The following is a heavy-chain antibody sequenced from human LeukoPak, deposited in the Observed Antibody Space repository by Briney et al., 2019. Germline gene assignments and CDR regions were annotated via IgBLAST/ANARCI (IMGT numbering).Heavy chain of an antibody. CDR1: GFTFSSYA. J-gene: IGHJ6*04. CDR3: ARENDYVWGSYRAYYYGMDV. D-gene: IGHD3-16*02. CDR2: ISYDGSNK. V-gene: IGHV3-30*04. Sequence: GGSLRLSCAASGFTFSSYAMHWVRQAPGKGLGWVAVISYDGSNKYYADSVKGRFTISRDNSKNTLYLQMNSLRAEDTAVYYCARENDYVWGSYRAYYYGMDVWGKGTTVTVSS.